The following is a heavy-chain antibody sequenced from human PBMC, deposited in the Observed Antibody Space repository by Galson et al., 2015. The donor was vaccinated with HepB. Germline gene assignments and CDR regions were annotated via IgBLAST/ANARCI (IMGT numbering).Heavy chain of an antibody. D-gene: IGHD5-24*01. V-gene: IGHV3-66*01. J-gene: IGHJ4*02. CDR3: ARDLLEGYSNY. CDR1: GFTVSSNY. CDR2: IYSGGST. Sequence: SLRLSCAASGFTVSSNYMSWVRQAPGKGLEWVSVIYSGGSTYYADSVKGRFTISRDNSKNTVYLQMNSLRAEDTAVYYCARDLLEGYSNYWGQGTLVTVSS.